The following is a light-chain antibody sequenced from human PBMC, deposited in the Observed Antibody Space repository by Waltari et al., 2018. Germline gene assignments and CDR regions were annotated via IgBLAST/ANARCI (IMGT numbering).Light chain of an antibody. J-gene: IGLJ2*01. Sequence: QSALTQPASVSGSPGQSITISCTGTSSDVGGYNSVSWYQHHPGQAPKVIIYDVSDRPSGISERFSGSKSGNTASLTISGLQAEDDADYYCSSQSSDNVVLFGGGTKLTVL. CDR2: DVS. CDR3: SSQSSDNVVL. V-gene: IGLV2-14*03. CDR1: SSDVGGYNS.